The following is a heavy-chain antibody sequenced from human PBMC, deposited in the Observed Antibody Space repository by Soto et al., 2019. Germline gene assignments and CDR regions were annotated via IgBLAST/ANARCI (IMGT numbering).Heavy chain of an antibody. CDR1: GGTFNTYT. CDR2: IIPMLTVT. CDR3: SIRSWSAETFDV. D-gene: IGHD2-2*01. V-gene: IGHV1-69*02. Sequence: QVHLIQSGAEVKKPGSSVTVSCNAAGGTFNTYTLIWVRQAPGHGLEWMGRIIPMLTVTNSAQKFQGRLTLTADKSTGTAFMELTSLRSDDTAVYYCSIRSWSAETFDVWGQGTMVTVSS. J-gene: IGHJ3*01.